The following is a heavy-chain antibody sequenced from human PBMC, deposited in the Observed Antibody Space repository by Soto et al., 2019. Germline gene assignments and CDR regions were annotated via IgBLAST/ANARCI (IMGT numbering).Heavy chain of an antibody. V-gene: IGHV4-4*07. CDR2: IYRSGST. CDR3: ARYRGSSSGGAFDY. D-gene: IGHD6-6*01. J-gene: IGHJ4*02. CDR1: GGSISIHY. Sequence: QVQLQESGPGLVKPSETLSLTCTVSGGSISIHYWSWIRQPAGKGLEWIGRIYRSGSTNYNPSLESRVTMSIDTSKNQFSLKVTSVTAADTAVYFCARYRGSSSGGAFDYWGQGTLVTVSS.